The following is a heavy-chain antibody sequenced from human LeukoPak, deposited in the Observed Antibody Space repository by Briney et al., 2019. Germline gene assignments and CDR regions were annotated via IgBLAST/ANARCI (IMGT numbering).Heavy chain of an antibody. CDR3: ARDGGYSYGANAFDI. CDR2: ISYDGSNK. Sequence: GGSLRLSCAASGFTFSSYGMHWVRQAPGKGLEWVAVISYDGSNKYYADSVKGRFTISRDNSKNTLYLQMNSLRAEDTAVYYCARDGGYSYGANAFDIWGQGTMVTVSS. J-gene: IGHJ3*02. D-gene: IGHD5-18*01. V-gene: IGHV3-30*03. CDR1: GFTFSSYG.